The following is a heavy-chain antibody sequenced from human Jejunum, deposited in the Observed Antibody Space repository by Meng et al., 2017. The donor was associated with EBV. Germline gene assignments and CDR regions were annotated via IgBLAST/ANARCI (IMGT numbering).Heavy chain of an antibody. CDR3: ARGSSWYRGDY. Sequence: QVQLVQSGADVKKPGASVKVSCKASGYTLTNYAIHWVRQAPGQRLEWMGWISAGNGITKYSQKFQGRVTVTRDTSTAYMELSRLRSEDTAVYYCARGSSWYRGDYWGQGTLVTVSS. CDR1: GYTLTNYA. CDR2: ISAGNGIT. J-gene: IGHJ4*02. D-gene: IGHD6-13*01. V-gene: IGHV1-3*01.